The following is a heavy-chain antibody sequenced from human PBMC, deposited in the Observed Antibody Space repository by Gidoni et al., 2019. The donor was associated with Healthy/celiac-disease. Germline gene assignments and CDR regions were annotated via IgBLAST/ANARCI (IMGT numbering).Heavy chain of an antibody. CDR3: ARHLGGDYALYAFDI. J-gene: IGHJ3*02. V-gene: IGHV4-39*01. Sequence: QLQLQESGPGLVKPSETLSLTCTVSGGSISSSSYYWGWIRQPPGKGLEWIGSIYYSGRTYYNPSLKSRVTISVDTSKNQFSLKLSSVTAADTAVYYCARHLGGDYALYAFDIWGQGTMVTVSS. CDR1: GGSISSSSYY. CDR2: IYYSGRT. D-gene: IGHD4-17*01.